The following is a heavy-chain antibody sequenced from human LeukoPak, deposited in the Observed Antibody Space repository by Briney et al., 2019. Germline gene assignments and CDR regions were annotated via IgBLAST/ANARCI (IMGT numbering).Heavy chain of an antibody. V-gene: IGHV4-39*01. Sequence: SETLSLTCAVSGGSISSSSYYWGWIRQPPGKGLEWIGSIYYSGSTYYNPSLKSRVTISVDTSKNQFSLKLSSVTAADTAVYYCASFSSWYNYWGQGTLVTVSS. CDR1: GGSISSSSYY. CDR2: IYYSGST. CDR3: ASFSSWYNY. J-gene: IGHJ4*02. D-gene: IGHD6-13*01.